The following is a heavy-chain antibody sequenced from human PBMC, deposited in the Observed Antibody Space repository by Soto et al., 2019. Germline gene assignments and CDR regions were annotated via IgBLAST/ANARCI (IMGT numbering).Heavy chain of an antibody. CDR2: ISYDGSNK. D-gene: IGHD7-27*01. J-gene: IGHJ4*02. CDR1: RFTFSTYA. V-gene: IGHV3-30-3*01. Sequence: QVQLVESGGGVVQPGRSLRLSCAASRFTFSTYALHWVRQAPGKGLEWVAVISYDGSNKYYADSVKGRFTISRDNSKNTLYLQMNSLRAEDTAVYYCARAPPALGIVDCWGQGTLVTVSS. CDR3: ARAPPALGIVDC.